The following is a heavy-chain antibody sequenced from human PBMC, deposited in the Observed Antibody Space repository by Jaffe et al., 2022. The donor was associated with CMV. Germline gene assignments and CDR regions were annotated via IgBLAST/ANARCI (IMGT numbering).Heavy chain of an antibody. Sequence: QITLKESGPTLVKPTQTLTLTCTFSGFSLSTSGVGVGWIRQPPEKALEWLALIYWNDEKRYSPSLKSRLTITKDTSKNEVVLTVTDMDPVDTATYFCAHAAHQQPASDYYFYGLDVWGPGTSVTVSS. V-gene: IGHV2-5*01. J-gene: IGHJ6*02. CDR2: IYWNDEK. CDR1: GFSLSTSGVG. CDR3: AHAAHQQPASDYYFYGLDV. D-gene: IGHD6-13*01.